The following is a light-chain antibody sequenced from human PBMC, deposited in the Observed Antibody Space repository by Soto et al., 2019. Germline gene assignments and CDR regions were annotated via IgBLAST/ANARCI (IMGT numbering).Light chain of an antibody. CDR2: AAS. CDR3: QRSFRTPLT. V-gene: IGKV1-39*01. CDR1: QSISSY. Sequence: DIQMTQSPSSLSASVGDRVTITCRASQSISSYLNWYQQKPGKAPKLLIYAASSLQSGVPSRFSGSGSGTDFTLPLSSLQPEDFATYYCQRSFRTPLTFGGGTKVEIK. J-gene: IGKJ4*01.